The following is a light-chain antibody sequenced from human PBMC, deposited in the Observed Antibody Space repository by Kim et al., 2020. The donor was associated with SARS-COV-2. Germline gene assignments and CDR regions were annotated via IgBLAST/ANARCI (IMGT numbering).Light chain of an antibody. CDR2: DAS. CDR3: QQRDYWPLT. CDR1: QSISTY. Sequence: SPGERATLSCRASQSISTYLAWYQQKLGQAPRLRIYDASKRATGIPARFSGSGSGTDFTLTISSLEPEDFAVYYCQQRDYWPLTFGGGTKVDIK. V-gene: IGKV3-11*01. J-gene: IGKJ4*01.